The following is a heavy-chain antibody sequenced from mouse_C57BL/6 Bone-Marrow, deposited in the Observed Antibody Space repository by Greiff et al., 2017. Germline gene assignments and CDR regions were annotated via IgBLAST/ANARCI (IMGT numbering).Heavy chain of an antibody. CDR1: GYTFTNYW. V-gene: IGHV1-64*01. D-gene: IGHD2-4*01. CDR3: ARWGYDYDFDY. J-gene: IGHJ2*01. Sequence: QVQLQQSGAELVKPGASVKLSCKASGYTFTNYWMHWVKQRPGQGLEWIGMIHPNSGSTNYNEKFKSKATLTVDKSSSTAYMQLSSLTSEDSAVYYCARWGYDYDFDYWGQGTTLTVSS. CDR2: IHPNSGST.